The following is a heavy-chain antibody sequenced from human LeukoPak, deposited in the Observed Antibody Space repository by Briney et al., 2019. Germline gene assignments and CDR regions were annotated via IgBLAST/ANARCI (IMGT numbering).Heavy chain of an antibody. CDR1: GGSFSGYY. D-gene: IGHD5-12*01. J-gene: IGHJ4*02. V-gene: IGHV4-34*01. CDR2: INHSGST. CDR3: AGWATSGLFDY. Sequence: SETLSLTCAVYGGSFSGYYWSWIRQPPGKGLEWIGEINHSGSTNYNPSLKSRVTISVDTSKNQFSLKLSSVTAADTAVYYCAGWATSGLFDYWGQGTLVTVSS.